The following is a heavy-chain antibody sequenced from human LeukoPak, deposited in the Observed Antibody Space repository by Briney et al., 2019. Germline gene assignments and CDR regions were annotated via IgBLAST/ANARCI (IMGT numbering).Heavy chain of an antibody. J-gene: IGHJ5*02. CDR3: ARSKGGRGFDP. V-gene: IGHV4-34*01. Sequence: SGTLSLTCAVYGGSFSGYYWSWIRQPPGKGLEWIGEINHSGSTNYNPSLESRVTISVDTSKNQFSLKLSSVTAADTAVYYCARSKGGRGFDPWGQGTLVTVSS. CDR2: INHSGST. D-gene: IGHD3-16*01. CDR1: GGSFSGYY.